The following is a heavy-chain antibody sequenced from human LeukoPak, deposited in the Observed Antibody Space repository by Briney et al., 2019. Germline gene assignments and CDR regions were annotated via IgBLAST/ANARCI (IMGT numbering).Heavy chain of an antibody. V-gene: IGHV5-51*01. CDR3: ARVRPYCSSTSCYVEGDYYYGMDV. CDR2: IYPGDSDT. CDR1: GYSFTSYW. J-gene: IGHJ6*02. D-gene: IGHD2-2*01. Sequence: GESLKISCKGSGYSFTSYWIGWVRQMPGKGLEWMGIIYPGDSDTRYSPSFQGQVTISADKSISTAYLQWSSLKASDTAMYYCARVRPYCSSTSCYVEGDYYYGMDVWGQGTTVTVSS.